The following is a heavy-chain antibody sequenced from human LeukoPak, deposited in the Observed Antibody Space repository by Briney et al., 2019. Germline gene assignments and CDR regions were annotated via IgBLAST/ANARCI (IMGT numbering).Heavy chain of an antibody. Sequence: GGPFRPSGPASGFTFSHPWMTGFRQPPGKGLDWFGCIKSKTDGGTTDCAAPVKGRFTISRDDSKNTLYLQINSLKTEDTAVYYWTTEDIVVVVGAYDPWGQGTLVTVSS. V-gene: IGHV3-15*01. CDR2: IKSKTDGGTT. D-gene: IGHD2-15*01. J-gene: IGHJ5*02. CDR3: TTEDIVVVVGAYDP. CDR1: GFTFSHPW.